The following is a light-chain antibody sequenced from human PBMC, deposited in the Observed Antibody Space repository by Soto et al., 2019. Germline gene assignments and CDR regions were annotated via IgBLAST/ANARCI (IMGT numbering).Light chain of an antibody. J-gene: IGLJ1*01. CDR3: SAFTSSNTYV. CDR2: DVS. V-gene: IGLV2-14*03. CDR1: SSDVGGYSH. Sequence: QSALTQPASVSGSPGQSISISCTGTSSDVGGYSHVSWYQQHPGKAPKVMIYDVSNRPSGVSNRFSGSKSGNTAFLTISGLQAEDEADFYCSAFTSSNTYVFGTGTKLTVL.